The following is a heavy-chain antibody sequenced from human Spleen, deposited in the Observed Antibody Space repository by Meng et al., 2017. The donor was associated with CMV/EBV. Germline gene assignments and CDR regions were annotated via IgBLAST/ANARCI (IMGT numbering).Heavy chain of an antibody. CDR1: GGSISSGGYY. D-gene: IGHD1-26*01. J-gene: IGHJ5*02. V-gene: IGHV4-31*03. Sequence: SETLSLTCSVSGGSISSGGYYWSWIRQHPGKGLEWIGYIYHYGDTFYNPSLKSRAIMSVDTSKNQFSLRLNGVTAADTAVYYCARDPGSTYYPYNWFDVWGQGNLVTVSS. CDR3: ARDPGSTYYPYNWFDV. CDR2: IYHYGDT.